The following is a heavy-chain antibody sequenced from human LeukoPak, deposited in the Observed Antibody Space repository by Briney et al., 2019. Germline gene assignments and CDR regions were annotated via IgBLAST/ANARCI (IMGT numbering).Heavy chain of an antibody. J-gene: IGHJ4*02. CDR3: AKDRETTASGTFDY. D-gene: IGHD1-1*01. V-gene: IGHV3-30*18. CDR1: GFTFDKYG. Sequence: GGSLRLSCAASGFTFDKYGMHYIRQAPGKGLEWVAVILEDGRIKKYADSVKDRFTISRDNTNNKLYLQMNRLGAEDTGIYFCAKDRETTASGTFDYWGLGTRVGVSS. CDR2: ILEDGRIK.